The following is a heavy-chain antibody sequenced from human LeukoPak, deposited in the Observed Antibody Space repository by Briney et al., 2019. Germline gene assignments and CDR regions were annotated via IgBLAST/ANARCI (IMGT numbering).Heavy chain of an antibody. CDR3: AHLLWLHLPFDY. D-gene: IGHD5-18*01. Sequence: SGPTLVKPTQTLTLTCTFSGFSLSTSGVGVGWIRQPPGKALEWLALIYWNDDKRYSPSLKSRLTITKDTSKNQVVLTMTNMDPVDTATYYCAHLLWLHLPFDYWGQGTLVTVSS. V-gene: IGHV2-5*01. J-gene: IGHJ4*02. CDR1: GFSLSTSGVG. CDR2: IYWNDDK.